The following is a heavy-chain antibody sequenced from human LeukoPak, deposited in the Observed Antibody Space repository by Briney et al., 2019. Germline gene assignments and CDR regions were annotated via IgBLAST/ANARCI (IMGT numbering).Heavy chain of an antibody. V-gene: IGHV3-23*01. CDR1: GFTFSSSA. Sequence: GGSLRVSCAASGFTFSSSAMSWVRQVPGKGLEWVSGISASGGSTNYADSVRGRFTISRDNSKNTLYVQMNSLRDEDTALYYCAKDRRWESPHYLDSWGQGTLVTVSS. CDR2: ISASGGST. D-gene: IGHD1-26*01. J-gene: IGHJ4*02. CDR3: AKDRRWESPHYLDS.